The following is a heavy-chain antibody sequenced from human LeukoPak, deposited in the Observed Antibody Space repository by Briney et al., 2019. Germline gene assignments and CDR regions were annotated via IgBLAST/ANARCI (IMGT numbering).Heavy chain of an antibody. V-gene: IGHV3-7*01. CDR3: AREAHRGSSSGWYRGSYFDY. CDR1: GFTFSRYW. J-gene: IGHJ4*02. Sequence: PGRSQTLFCAASGFTFSRYWMSWVRHAPGKGLECVANIKQEGSEKYYVDSVKGRFTISRDNATNSLYLQMNSLRAEDTAVYYCAREAHRGSSSGWYRGSYFDYWGEGDLV. D-gene: IGHD6-19*01. CDR2: IKQEGSEK.